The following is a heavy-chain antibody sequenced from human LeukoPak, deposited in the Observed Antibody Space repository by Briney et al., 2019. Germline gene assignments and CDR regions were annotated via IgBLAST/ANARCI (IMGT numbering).Heavy chain of an antibody. J-gene: IGHJ4*01. Sequence: QTGGSLRLSCAASGFTFSSYAMNWVRQAPGEGLEWVSTISATGYTSYYADSVKGRFIISRDNSKNTLYLQMNSLRAEDTAVYYCASSVVTISDYWGHGTLVTVSS. D-gene: IGHD2-21*02. V-gene: IGHV3-23*01. CDR3: ASSVVTISDY. CDR1: GFTFSSYA. CDR2: ISATGYTS.